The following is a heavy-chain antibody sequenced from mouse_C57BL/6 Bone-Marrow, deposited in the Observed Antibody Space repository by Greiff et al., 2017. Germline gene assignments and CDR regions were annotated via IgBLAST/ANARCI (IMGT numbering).Heavy chain of an antibody. Sequence: QVQLQQPGAELVKPGASVKMSCKASGYTFTSYWITWVKQRPGQGLEWIGDIYPGSGSTNYNQKFKGKATLTVDTSSSTAYMQLSSLTSEDSAVYYCARWLLRDWYFDVWGTGTTVTVSS. CDR2: IYPGSGST. CDR1: GYTFTSYW. V-gene: IGHV1-55*01. J-gene: IGHJ1*03. CDR3: ARWLLRDWYFDV. D-gene: IGHD2-3*01.